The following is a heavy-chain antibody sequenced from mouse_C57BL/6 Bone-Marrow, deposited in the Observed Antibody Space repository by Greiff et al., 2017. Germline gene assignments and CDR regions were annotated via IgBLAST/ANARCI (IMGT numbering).Heavy chain of an antibody. J-gene: IGHJ1*03. D-gene: IGHD1-1*01. CDR2: INPNSGST. CDR1: GYTFTSYW. CDR3: ARGDYYGSSWYCDV. Sequence: VQLQQPGAELVKPGASVKLSCKASGYTFTSYWMHWVKQRPGQGLEWIGMINPNSGSTNYNEKFKSKDTLTVDKSSSTAYMQSSSLISEDSAVYYCARGDYYGSSWYCDVWGTGTTVTVSS. V-gene: IGHV1-64*01.